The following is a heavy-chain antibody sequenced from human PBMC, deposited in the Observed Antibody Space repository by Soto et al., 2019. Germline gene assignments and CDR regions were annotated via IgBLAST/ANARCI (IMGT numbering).Heavy chain of an antibody. Sequence: QVQLVESGGGVVQPGRSLRLSCAASGFTFSSYGMHWVRQAPGKGLEWVAVISSDGSNKHYADSVKGRFTISRDSSKNTLYLQMNSLRAEDTAVYYCAKDRFWSGYDYLESWGQGTLVTVSS. CDR1: GFTFSSYG. D-gene: IGHD5-12*01. CDR3: AKDRFWSGYDYLES. J-gene: IGHJ4*02. CDR2: ISSDGSNK. V-gene: IGHV3-30*18.